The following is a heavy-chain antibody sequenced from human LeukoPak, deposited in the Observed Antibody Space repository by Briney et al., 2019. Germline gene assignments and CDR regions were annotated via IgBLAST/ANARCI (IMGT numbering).Heavy chain of an antibody. Sequence: PSQTLSLTCTVSGGSISSGDFYWSWIRQPPGKGLEWIGYIYNSGSTYYNPSLQSRVTIPVDTSKNQFSLKLSSVTAADTAVYYCARDVGISMVRGVIHPLDYWGQGTLVTVS. CDR1: GGSISSGDFY. J-gene: IGHJ4*02. CDR3: ARDVGISMVRGVIHPLDY. V-gene: IGHV4-30-4*08. D-gene: IGHD3-10*01. CDR2: IYNSGST.